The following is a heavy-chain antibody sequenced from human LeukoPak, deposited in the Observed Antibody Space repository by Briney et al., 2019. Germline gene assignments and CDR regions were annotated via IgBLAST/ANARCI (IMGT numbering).Heavy chain of an antibody. J-gene: IGHJ4*02. D-gene: IGHD2-21*02. CDR3: ARGRWSATTASYYFDF. CDR1: GYIFTDYA. CDR2: INAGNGHT. V-gene: IGHV1-3*01. Sequence: ASVKVSCRASGYIFTDYAILWVRQAPGQRLEWLGWINAGNGHTKYSQNFQGRVTLTRDTSATTASMEMNSLRSEDTALYYCARGRWSATTASYYFDFWGLGTLVTVSS.